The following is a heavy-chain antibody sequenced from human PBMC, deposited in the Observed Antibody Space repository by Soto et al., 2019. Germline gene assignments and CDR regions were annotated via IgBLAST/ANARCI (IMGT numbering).Heavy chain of an antibody. Sequence: QVQLQESGPGLVKPSETLSLTCTVSGGSISSYYWSWIRQPPGKGLEWIGYIYYSGITNYNPSLKIRVAISLDTAKNQFSLKLSSVTAADTAVYYCARVVVSDDYGYVGDAFDIWGQGTMVTVSS. CDR2: IYYSGIT. CDR1: GGSISSYY. V-gene: IGHV4-59*01. CDR3: ARVVVSDDYGYVGDAFDI. D-gene: IGHD4-17*01. J-gene: IGHJ3*02.